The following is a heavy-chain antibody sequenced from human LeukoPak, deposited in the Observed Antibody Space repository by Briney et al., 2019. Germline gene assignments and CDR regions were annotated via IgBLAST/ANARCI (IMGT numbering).Heavy chain of an antibody. J-gene: IGHJ6*02. CDR3: AKAPPAATNYYYGMDV. CDR2: VSGRGDVT. D-gene: IGHD2-15*01. V-gene: IGHV3-23*01. Sequence: GGSLRLSCAASGFTFNNYAMTWVRQAPGKGLEWVSAVSGRGDVTYYADSVKGRFTISRDDSKSTLYLQMNSLRAEDTAVYHCAKAPPAATNYYYGMDVWGQGTTVTVSS. CDR1: GFTFNNYA.